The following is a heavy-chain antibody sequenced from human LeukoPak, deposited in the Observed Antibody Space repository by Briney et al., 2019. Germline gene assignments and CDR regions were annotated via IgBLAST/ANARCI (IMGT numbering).Heavy chain of an antibody. CDR2: ISGSGGNT. V-gene: IGHV3-23*01. D-gene: IGHD3-22*01. CDR3: AREPPGGDSSGN. J-gene: IGHJ4*02. Sequence: GGSLRLSCAASGFTFSSYAMSWVRQAPGKGLEWVSAISGSGGNTYYADSVRGRFTISRDTSKNTLYLQMNSLRAEDTAVYYCAREPPGGDSSGNWGQGTLVTVSS. CDR1: GFTFSSYA.